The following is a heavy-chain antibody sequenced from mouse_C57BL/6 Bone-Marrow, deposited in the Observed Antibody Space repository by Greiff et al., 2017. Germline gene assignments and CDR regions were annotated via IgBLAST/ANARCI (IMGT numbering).Heavy chain of an antibody. CDR1: GFNIKDDY. J-gene: IGHJ1*03. D-gene: IGHD1-1*01. CDR2: IDPENGDT. CDR3: TPTITTVVATDWYVDV. Sequence: VQLKESGAELVRPGASVKLSCTASGFNIKDDYMHWVKQRPEQGLEWIGWIDPENGDTEYASKFQGKATLTADTSSNTDYLQLSSLTSVDTAVYYCTPTITTVVATDWYVDVWGTGTTVTVSS. V-gene: IGHV14-4*01.